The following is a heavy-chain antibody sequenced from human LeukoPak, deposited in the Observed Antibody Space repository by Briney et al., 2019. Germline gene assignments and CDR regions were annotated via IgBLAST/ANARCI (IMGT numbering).Heavy chain of an antibody. V-gene: IGHV1-18*01. CDR3: ARGLEWLTRRHTWFDP. Sequence: GASVKVSCKASGGTFTNYAFTWVRQAPGQGLEWMGWISAYNGNTNYAQKLQGRVTMTTDTSTSTAYMELRSLRSDDTAVYYCARGLEWLTRRHTWFDPWGQGTLVTVSS. J-gene: IGHJ5*02. D-gene: IGHD3-3*01. CDR1: GGTFTNYA. CDR2: ISAYNGNT.